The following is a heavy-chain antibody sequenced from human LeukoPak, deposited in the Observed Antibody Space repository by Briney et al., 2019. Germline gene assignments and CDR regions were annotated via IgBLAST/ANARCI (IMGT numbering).Heavy chain of an antibody. CDR3: ARDYYDVWSGYFGPAEY. J-gene: IGHJ4*02. CDR2: IASDGSSK. CDR1: GFTFSNYP. D-gene: IGHD3-3*01. Sequence: GGSLRLSCAASGFTFSNYPMHWVRQAPGKGLEWVAVIASDGSSKYYADSVRGRFTISRDNSKNTLYLQMNSLRAEDTAVYYCARDYYDVWSGYFGPAEYWGQETLVTVSS. V-gene: IGHV3-30-3*01.